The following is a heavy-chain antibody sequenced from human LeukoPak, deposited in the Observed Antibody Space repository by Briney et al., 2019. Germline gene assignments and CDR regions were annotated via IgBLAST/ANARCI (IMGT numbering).Heavy chain of an antibody. J-gene: IGHJ5*01. CDR1: GGSISSSSYY. CDR3: ARQIAVVEPTDPNWFDS. CDR2: IYYSGST. D-gene: IGHD2-21*01. V-gene: IGHV4-39*07. Sequence: PSETLSLTCTVSGGSISSSSYYWGWIRQPPGKGLEWIGSIYYSGSTYYNPSLKSRVTISVDTSKNQFSLKLSSVTAADTAVYYCARQIAVVEPTDPNWFDSWGQGTLVTVSS.